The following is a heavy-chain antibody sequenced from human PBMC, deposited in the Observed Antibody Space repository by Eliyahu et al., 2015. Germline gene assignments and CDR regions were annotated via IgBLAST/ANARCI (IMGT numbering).Heavy chain of an antibody. CDR2: ISAYNGNT. D-gene: IGHD3-16*02. J-gene: IGHJ6*02. V-gene: IGHV1-18*01. Sequence: QVQLVQSGAEVKKPGASVKVSCKASGYTFTXCGISWVRPAPGQGLEWMGWISAYNGNTNYAQKLQGRVTMTTDTSTSTAYMELRSLRSDDTAVYYCARMRELSFLYYYGMDVWGQGTTVTVSS. CDR1: GYTFTXCG. CDR3: ARMRELSFLYYYGMDV.